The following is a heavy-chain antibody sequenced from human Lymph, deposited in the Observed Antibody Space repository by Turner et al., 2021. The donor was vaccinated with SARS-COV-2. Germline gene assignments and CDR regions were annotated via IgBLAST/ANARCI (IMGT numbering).Heavy chain of an antibody. CDR1: GGTFSSHV. CDR2: IIPMFGTA. D-gene: IGHD3-22*01. V-gene: IGHV1-69*01. J-gene: IGHJ6*02. CDR3: ARVGSSVVPYCYYGMDV. Sequence: QVQLVQSGAEVKKPGSSVKFSCKASGGTFSSHVISWVRQAPGQGLEWMGGIIPMFGTANYAQKFQGRVTITADESTSTAYMELTSLRSEDTAVYYCARVGSSVVPYCYYGMDVWGQGTTVTVS.